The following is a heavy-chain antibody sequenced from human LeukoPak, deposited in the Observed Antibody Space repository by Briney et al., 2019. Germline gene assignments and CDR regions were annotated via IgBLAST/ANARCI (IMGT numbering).Heavy chain of an antibody. CDR2: IIPIFGTA. Sequence: SVKVSCKASGGTFSSYAISWVRQAPGQGLEWMGGIIPIFGTANYAQKFQGRVTITTDESTSTAYMELSSLRSEDTAVYYCARLSLRGFDAFDIWGQGTMVTVSS. V-gene: IGHV1-69*05. CDR3: ARLSLRGFDAFDI. J-gene: IGHJ3*02. D-gene: IGHD3-10*01. CDR1: GGTFSSYA.